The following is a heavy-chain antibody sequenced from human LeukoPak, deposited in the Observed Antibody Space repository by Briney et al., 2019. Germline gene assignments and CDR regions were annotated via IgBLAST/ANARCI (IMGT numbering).Heavy chain of an antibody. D-gene: IGHD2-15*01. CDR1: EFTFSGHQ. Sequence: GGSLRLSCAASEFTFSGHQVSWVRQAPGKGPEWVAKIIQDGSEEYYLDSVKGRFIISRDNGKNSLYLEMNSLRVEDTAVYYCARDWRQDNAFDLWGRGTMVTVSS. CDR2: IIQDGSEE. CDR3: ARDWRQDNAFDL. V-gene: IGHV3-7*01. J-gene: IGHJ3*01.